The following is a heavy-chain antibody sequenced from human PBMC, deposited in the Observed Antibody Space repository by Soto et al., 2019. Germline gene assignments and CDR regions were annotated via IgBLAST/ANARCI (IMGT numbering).Heavy chain of an antibody. CDR2: ISSDGSKK. CDR1: GFTFSNNG. D-gene: IGHD2-15*01. Sequence: QVQLVESGGGVVQPGRSLRLSCVASGFTFSNNGIHWVRQAPGKGLEWVAVISSDGSKKYYADSVKGRFTISRDNSKNTLYHQMNSLRAEDTAVYYCAMDLYGGSSRFDYWGKGTLVTVSS. CDR3: AMDLYGGSSRFDY. J-gene: IGHJ4*02. V-gene: IGHV3-30*03.